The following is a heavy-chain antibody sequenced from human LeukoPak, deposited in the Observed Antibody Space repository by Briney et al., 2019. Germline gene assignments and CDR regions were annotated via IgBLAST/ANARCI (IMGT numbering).Heavy chain of an antibody. D-gene: IGHD3-22*01. CDR3: ARVTVLRRYYDSSGYYYFDY. CDR2: IYPSGST. J-gene: IGHJ4*02. Sequence: SETLSLTCTVSGGSISSGPYYWSWIRQPAGKGLECLGRIYPSGSTNYNPSLKSRVTISVDTSKNQFSLKLSSVTAADTAVYYCARVTVLRRYYDSSGYYYFDYWGQGTLVTVSS. CDR1: GGSISSGPYY. V-gene: IGHV4-61*02.